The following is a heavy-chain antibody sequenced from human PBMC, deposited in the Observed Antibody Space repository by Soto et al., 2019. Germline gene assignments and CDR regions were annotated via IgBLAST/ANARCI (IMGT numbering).Heavy chain of an antibody. J-gene: IGHJ6*02. V-gene: IGHV3-74*01. CDR3: ARAVRSGSYPYYSYGMDV. D-gene: IGHD3-10*01. Sequence: GSLRLSCAASGFAFRNYWLQWVRQAPGKGLVWVSRINSDGSSTSYADSVKGRFTISRDNAKNTLYLQMNSLRAEDTAVYYCARAVRSGSYPYYSYGMDVWGQGT. CDR1: GFAFRNYW. CDR2: INSDGSST.